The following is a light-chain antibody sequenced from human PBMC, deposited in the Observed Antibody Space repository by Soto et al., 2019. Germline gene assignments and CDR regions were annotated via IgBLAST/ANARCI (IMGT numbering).Light chain of an antibody. V-gene: IGLV2-8*01. CDR2: EVS. J-gene: IGLJ2*01. Sequence: QPVLTQPPSASGSPGHSVTISCTGSSSDVGNYNYVSWYQQHPGKAPKLMIYEVSKRPSGVPDRFSGSTSGNTASLTVSGLQAEDEADYFCSSYAGSTVVFGGGTKVTVL. CDR1: SSDVGNYNY. CDR3: SSYAGSTVV.